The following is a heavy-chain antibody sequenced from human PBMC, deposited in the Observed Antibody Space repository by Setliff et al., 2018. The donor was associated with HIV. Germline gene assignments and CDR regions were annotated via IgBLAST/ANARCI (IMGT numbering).Heavy chain of an antibody. J-gene: IGHJ3*02. Sequence: SETLSLTCTVSGGSISSGAYYRSWIRQPAGKGLDWIGHIYTSGSTNYNPSLKSRVTISVDTSKNQFSLRLRSVTAADTAFYYCARASVGATGLYAFDMWGQGTMVTVSS. CDR1: GGSISSGAYY. CDR3: ARASVGATGLYAFDM. D-gene: IGHD1-26*01. CDR2: IYTSGST. V-gene: IGHV4-61*09.